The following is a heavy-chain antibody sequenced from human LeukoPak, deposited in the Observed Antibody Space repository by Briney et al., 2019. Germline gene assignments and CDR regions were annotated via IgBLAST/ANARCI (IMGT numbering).Heavy chain of an antibody. CDR2: IYYSGNK. J-gene: IGHJ3*02. CDR3: ARRPAGTSFDI. V-gene: IGHV4-59*08. CDR1: GGSISNDY. D-gene: IGHD1-7*01. Sequence: SETLSLTCTASGGSISNDYWSWIRQPPGKGLEWIGYIYYSGNKNYNPSLKSRVTISVDTSKNQFSLKLSSVTAADTAVYYCARRPAGTSFDIWGQGTMVTVSS.